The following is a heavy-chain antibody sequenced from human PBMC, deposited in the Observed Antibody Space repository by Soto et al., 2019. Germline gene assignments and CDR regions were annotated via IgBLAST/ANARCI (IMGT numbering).Heavy chain of an antibody. Sequence: GGSLRLSCAASGFTFSTYALTWVRQAPGKGLEWVSAISGSGESKYDADSVKGRFTISRDNSKNTLYLEMNSLRPEDTAMYYCAKTSGVIVVVTSFDFWGQGALVTVSS. D-gene: IGHD3-22*01. V-gene: IGHV3-23*01. J-gene: IGHJ4*02. CDR2: ISGSGESK. CDR1: GFTFSTYA. CDR3: AKTSGVIVVVTSFDF.